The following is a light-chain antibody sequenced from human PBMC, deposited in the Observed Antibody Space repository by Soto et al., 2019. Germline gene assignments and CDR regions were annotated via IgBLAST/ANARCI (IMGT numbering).Light chain of an antibody. CDR2: AAS. Sequence: DIQMTQSPSSLSASVGDRVSITCRASQSINSYLNLYQQKPGKTPKLLIYAASSLQSGVPSRFSGSGFGTDFTLIICSLQPEDFATYYCQRSYSPLWTFGQGTKGNIK. CDR1: QSINSY. J-gene: IGKJ1*01. V-gene: IGKV1-39*01. CDR3: QRSYSPLWT.